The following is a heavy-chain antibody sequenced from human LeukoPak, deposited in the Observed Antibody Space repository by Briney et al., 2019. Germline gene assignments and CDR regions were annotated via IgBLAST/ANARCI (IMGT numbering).Heavy chain of an antibody. CDR2: IYYSGSS. V-gene: IGHV4-59*01. Sequence: PSETLSLTCTISGGSISGYHWSWIRQPPGKGLEWLGYIYYSGSSNYNPSLKSRVTMSADTSKNQFSLKLSSVTAADTAVYYCARVPRSYYYYYYMDVWGRGTTVTVSS. J-gene: IGHJ6*03. CDR1: GGSISGYH. CDR3: ARVPRSYYYYYYMDV.